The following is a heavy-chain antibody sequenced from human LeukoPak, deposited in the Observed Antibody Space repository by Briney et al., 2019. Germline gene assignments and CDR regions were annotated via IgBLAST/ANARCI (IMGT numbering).Heavy chain of an antibody. V-gene: IGHV1-18*01. CDR1: GYTFTSYG. J-gene: IGHJ5*02. CDR2: ISAYNGNT. CDR3: ARVPRPGSWFDP. Sequence: ASVKVSCKASGYTFTSYGISWVRQAPGQGVEWMGWISAYNGNTNYAQKLQGRVTMTTDTSTSTAYMELRSLRSDDTAVYYCARVPRPGSWFDPWGQGTLVTVSS.